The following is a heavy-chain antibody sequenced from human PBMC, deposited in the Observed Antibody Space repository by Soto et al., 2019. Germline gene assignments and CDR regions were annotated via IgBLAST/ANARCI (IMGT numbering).Heavy chain of an antibody. CDR1: GFTFSSYA. CDR2: ISGSGGST. J-gene: IGHJ5*02. Sequence: EVQLLESGGGLVQPGGSLRLSCAASGFTFSSYAMSWVRQAPGKGLEWVSAISGSGGSTYYADSVKGRFTISRDNSKNTLYVQMNSLRAEDTAVYYCAKDPRITIFGVAPNWFDPWGQGTLVTVSS. V-gene: IGHV3-23*01. CDR3: AKDPRITIFGVAPNWFDP. D-gene: IGHD3-3*01.